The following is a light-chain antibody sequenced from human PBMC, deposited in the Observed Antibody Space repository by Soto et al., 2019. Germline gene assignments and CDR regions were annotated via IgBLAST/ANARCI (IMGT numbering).Light chain of an antibody. CDR1: QSISSW. CDR2: KAS. J-gene: IGKJ4*01. Sequence: DIQMTQSPSTLSASVGDRVTITCRASQSISSWLAWYQQKPGKAPKLLIYKASNLESGVPSRFSGSGSGTEFTLTSSSLQPDDFATYFCQQYNTYPLTFGGGTTGEIK. V-gene: IGKV1-5*03. CDR3: QQYNTYPLT.